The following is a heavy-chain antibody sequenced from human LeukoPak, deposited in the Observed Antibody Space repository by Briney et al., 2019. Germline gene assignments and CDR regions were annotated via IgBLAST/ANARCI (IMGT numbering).Heavy chain of an antibody. CDR3: AKAGSGWYAPY. D-gene: IGHD6-19*01. Sequence: PGGSLRLSCAASGFTVSSNYMSWVRQAPGKGLEWVSVIYSGGSTYYADSVKGRFTISRDNSKNTVYLQMNSLRAEDTAVYYCAKAGSGWYAPYWGQGTLVTVSS. J-gene: IGHJ4*02. V-gene: IGHV3-53*05. CDR2: IYSGGST. CDR1: GFTVSSNY.